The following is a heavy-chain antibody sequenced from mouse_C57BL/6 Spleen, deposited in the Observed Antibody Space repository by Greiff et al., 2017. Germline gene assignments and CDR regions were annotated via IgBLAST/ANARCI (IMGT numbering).Heavy chain of an antibody. CDR3: ARSNRDDDAMDY. CDR1: GYTFTSYT. CDR2: INPSSGYT. V-gene: IGHV1-4*01. J-gene: IGHJ4*01. Sequence: QVHVKQSGAELARPGASVKMSCKASGYTFTSYTMHWVKQRPGQGLEWIGYINPSSGYTKYNQKFKDKATLTADKSSSTAYMQLSSLTSEDSAVYYCARSNRDDDAMDYWGQGTSVTVSS. D-gene: IGHD2-14*01.